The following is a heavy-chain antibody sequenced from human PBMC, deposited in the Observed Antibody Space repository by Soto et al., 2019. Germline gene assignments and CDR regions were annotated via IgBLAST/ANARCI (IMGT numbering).Heavy chain of an antibody. D-gene: IGHD1-1*01. J-gene: IGHJ4*02. CDR3: ARTDNPSFHFVY. Sequence: PGESLKISCEGSGYTFSNFWIGWVRQRPGKGLESMGIIYVADSDTRYSPSFQGHVTISVDKSISTAYLQWSSLKASDTAIYYCARTDNPSFHFVYWGQGTLVTVSS. CDR2: IYVADSDT. CDR1: GYTFSNFW. V-gene: IGHV5-51*01.